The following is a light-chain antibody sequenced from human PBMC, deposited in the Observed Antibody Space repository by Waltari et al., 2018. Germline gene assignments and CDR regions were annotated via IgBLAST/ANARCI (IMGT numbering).Light chain of an antibody. Sequence: EIVLTQSPGTLSLSPGERATLSCRASQSVSSSYLAWYQQKPGQAPRLLIYGASSRAAGIQDRFSGSGSGTDFTLTISRLEPEDFAVYYCQQYGSSLLTFGGGTKVEIK. J-gene: IGKJ4*01. V-gene: IGKV3-20*01. CDR1: QSVSSSY. CDR2: GAS. CDR3: QQYGSSLLT.